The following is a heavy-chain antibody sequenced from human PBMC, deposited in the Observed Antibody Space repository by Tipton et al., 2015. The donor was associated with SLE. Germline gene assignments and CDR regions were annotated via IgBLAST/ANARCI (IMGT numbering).Heavy chain of an antibody. Sequence: TLSLTCAVYGGSFSGYYWSWIRQPPGKGLEGIGEINHSGSTKYNPSLKSRVTISVDTSKNQFSLKLSSVTAADTAVYYCARYEGDFWSGYYLIYWGQGTLVTVPS. J-gene: IGHJ4*02. CDR2: INHSGST. CDR3: ARYEGDFWSGYYLIY. V-gene: IGHV4-34*01. D-gene: IGHD3-3*01. CDR1: GGSFSGYY.